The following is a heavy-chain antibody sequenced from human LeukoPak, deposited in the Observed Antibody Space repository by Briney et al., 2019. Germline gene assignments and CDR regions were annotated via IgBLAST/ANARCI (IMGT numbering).Heavy chain of an antibody. J-gene: IGHJ6*02. Sequence: GASVKVSCKASGGTFSSYAISWVRQAPGQGLEWMGGIIPIFGTANYAQKFQGRVTITADESTSTAYMELSSLRSEDTAVYYCASTRPTYYYDSSQNYGMDVWGQGTTVTVSS. CDR3: ASTRPTYYYDSSQNYGMDV. CDR2: IIPIFGTA. CDR1: GGTFSSYA. D-gene: IGHD3-22*01. V-gene: IGHV1-69*13.